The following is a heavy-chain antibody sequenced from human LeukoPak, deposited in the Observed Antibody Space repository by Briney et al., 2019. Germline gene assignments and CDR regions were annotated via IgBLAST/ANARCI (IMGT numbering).Heavy chain of an antibody. CDR3: TTVALGSDVWGSYRYKSAERASPD. CDR1: GFTFSNAW. CDR2: IKSKTDGGTT. Sequence: GGSLRLSCAASGFTFSNAWMSWVRQAPGKGLEWVGRIKSKTDGGTTDYAAPVKGRFTISRDDSKNTLYLQMNSLKTEDTAVYHCTTVALGSDVWGSYRYKSAERASPDWGQGTLVTVSS. V-gene: IGHV3-15*01. D-gene: IGHD3-16*02. J-gene: IGHJ4*02.